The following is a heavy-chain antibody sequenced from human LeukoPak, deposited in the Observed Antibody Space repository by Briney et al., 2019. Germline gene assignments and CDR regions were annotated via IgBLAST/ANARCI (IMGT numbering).Heavy chain of an antibody. CDR2: ISGSGGST. J-gene: IGHJ4*02. D-gene: IGHD5-24*01. CDR3: AKDRIRLHFTYYFDY. Sequence: GGSLRLSSAASGFTFSSYAMSWVRQAPGKGLEWVSAISGSGGSTYYADSVKGRFTISRDNSKNTLYLQMNSLRAEDTAVYYCAKDRIRLHFTYYFDYWGQGTLVTVSS. V-gene: IGHV3-23*01. CDR1: GFTFSSYA.